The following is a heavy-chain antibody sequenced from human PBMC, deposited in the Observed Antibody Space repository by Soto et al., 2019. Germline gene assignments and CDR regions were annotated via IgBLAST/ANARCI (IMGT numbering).Heavy chain of an antibody. D-gene: IGHD1-26*01. V-gene: IGHV3-30*18. Sequence: QVQLVESGGGVVQPGRSLRLSCAASGFTFSSYGMHWVRQAPGKGLEWVAVISYDGSNKYYADSVKGRFTISRDNSKNTLYLQMNSLRAEDTAGYYCAKTGGGATLNYWGQGTLVTVSS. CDR3: AKTGGGATLNY. CDR1: GFTFSSYG. J-gene: IGHJ4*02. CDR2: ISYDGSNK.